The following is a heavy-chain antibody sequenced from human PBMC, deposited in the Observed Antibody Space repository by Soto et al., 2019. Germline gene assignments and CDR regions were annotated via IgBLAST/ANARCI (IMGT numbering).Heavy chain of an antibody. CDR1: GGSISSGGYY. Sequence: PSETLSLTCTVSGGSISSGGYYWSWIRQHPGEGLEWIGYIYYSGSTYYNPSPKSRVTISVDTSKNQFSLKLSSVTAADTAVYYRASFDYSNLNWFDPWGQGTLVTVSS. V-gene: IGHV4-31*03. CDR3: ASFDYSNLNWFDP. D-gene: IGHD4-4*01. CDR2: IYYSGST. J-gene: IGHJ5*02.